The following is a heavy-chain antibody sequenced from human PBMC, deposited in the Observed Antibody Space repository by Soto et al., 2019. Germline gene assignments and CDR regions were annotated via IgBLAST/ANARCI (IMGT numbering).Heavy chain of an antibody. J-gene: IGHJ3*02. CDR3: AKEGYSSGWFKGAAFDI. Sequence: GSLRLSCAASGFTFRNYAMSWVRQAPGKGLEWVSTIIFSGGTTYYADSVKGRFSISRDNSKNTLDLQINSLRAEDTAVYYCAKEGYSSGWFKGAAFDIWGQGTMVTVSS. V-gene: IGHV3-23*01. D-gene: IGHD6-19*01. CDR1: GFTFRNYA. CDR2: IIFSGGTT.